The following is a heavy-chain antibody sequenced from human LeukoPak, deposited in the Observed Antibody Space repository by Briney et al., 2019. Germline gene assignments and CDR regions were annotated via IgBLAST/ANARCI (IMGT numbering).Heavy chain of an antibody. D-gene: IGHD3-22*01. CDR1: GFTFSSYA. CDR3: VRSAFHAGSGNYYDY. CDR2: IDNAGSIT. Sequence: PGGSLRLSCAASGFTFSSYAMSWVRQAPGKGLVWVSRIDNAGSITTYADSVKGRFTISRDNAENTLYLQMNSLRVEDTAVYYCVRSAFHAGSGNYYDYWGQGTPVTVSS. V-gene: IGHV3-74*03. J-gene: IGHJ4*02.